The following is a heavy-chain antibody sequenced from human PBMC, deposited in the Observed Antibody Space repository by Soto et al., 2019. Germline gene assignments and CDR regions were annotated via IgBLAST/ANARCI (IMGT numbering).Heavy chain of an antibody. Sequence: LRLSCAASGFTFSSYGMHWVRQAPGKGLEWVAVIWYDGSNKYYADSVKGRFTISRDNSKNTLYLQMDSLRAEDTAVYYCARHGDTAMVEPKYYYYGMDVWGQGTTVTVSS. J-gene: IGHJ6*02. CDR2: IWYDGSNK. CDR1: GFTFSSYG. CDR3: ARHGDTAMVEPKYYYYGMDV. V-gene: IGHV3-33*01. D-gene: IGHD5-18*01.